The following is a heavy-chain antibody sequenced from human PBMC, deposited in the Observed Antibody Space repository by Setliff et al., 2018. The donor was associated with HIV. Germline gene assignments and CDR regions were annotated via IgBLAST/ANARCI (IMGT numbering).Heavy chain of an antibody. Sequence: PSETLSLTCIVSGGSISPTNYCWGWIRQTPGQGLEWIGTVCYSGSTYYKPSLKSRVTISVDTSKNQFSLRLSSVTAADRAVYYCARGGGPDTNFDLWGQGTLVTVSS. D-gene: IGHD5-18*01. CDR3: ARGGGPDTNFDL. CDR2: VCYSGST. CDR1: GGSISPTNYC. V-gene: IGHV4-39*07. J-gene: IGHJ4*02.